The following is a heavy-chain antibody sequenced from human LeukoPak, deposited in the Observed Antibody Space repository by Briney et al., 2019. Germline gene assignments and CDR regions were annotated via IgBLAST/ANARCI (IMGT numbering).Heavy chain of an antibody. Sequence: SETLSLTCAVYGGSFSGYYWSWIRQPPGKGLEWIGEINHSGSTNYNPSLKSRVTISVDTSKNQFSLKLSSVTAADTAVYYCALGPYYYDSSGHDAFDILGQGTMVTVSS. CDR1: GGSFSGYY. CDR3: ALGPYYYDSSGHDAFDI. J-gene: IGHJ3*02. D-gene: IGHD3-22*01. CDR2: INHSGST. V-gene: IGHV4-34*01.